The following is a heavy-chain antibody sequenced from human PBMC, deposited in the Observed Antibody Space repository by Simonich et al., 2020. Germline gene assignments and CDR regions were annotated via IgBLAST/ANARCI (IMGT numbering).Heavy chain of an antibody. CDR2: IYTSGGT. D-gene: IGHD6-6*01. J-gene: IGHJ4*02. CDR1: GGSISSYY. CDR3: AGGAYSSSSGDY. V-gene: IGHV4-4*07. Sequence: QVQLQESGPGLVKPSETLSLTCTVAGGSISSYYWSWIRQPAGKGLEWIGRIYTSGGTNSSPPLKSRVTISVDKSKNQFSLKLSSLPAADTAVYYCAGGAYSSSSGDYWGQGTLVTVSS.